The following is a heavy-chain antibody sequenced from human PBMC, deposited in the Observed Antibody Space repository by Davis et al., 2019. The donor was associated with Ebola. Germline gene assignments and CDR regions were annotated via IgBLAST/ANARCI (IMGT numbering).Heavy chain of an antibody. CDR2: ISAYNGNT. CDR3: ARQKGSTNWFDP. V-gene: IGHV1-18*01. CDR1: GDTFSNYA. Sequence: AASVKVSCKASGDTFSNYAISWVRQAPGQGLEWMGWISAYNGNTNYAQKLQGRVTMTTDTSTSIVYMELRSLRSDDTAVYYCARQKGSTNWFDPWGQGTLVTVSS. D-gene: IGHD2-2*01. J-gene: IGHJ5*02.